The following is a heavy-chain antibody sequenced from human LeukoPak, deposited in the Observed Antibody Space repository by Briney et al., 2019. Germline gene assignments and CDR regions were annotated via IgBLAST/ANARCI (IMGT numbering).Heavy chain of an antibody. J-gene: IGHJ6*03. CDR1: GGSISGYY. CDR3: ARRTTTGATAGANYYYYYMDV. D-gene: IGHD1-1*01. CDR2: IYYSGST. Sequence: SETLSLTCTVSGGSISGYYWSWIRQPPGKGLEWSGYIYYSGSTNYSPSLKSRVTISVDTSKNQFSLKLSSVTVADPAVYYCARRTTTGATAGANYYYYYMDVWGTGTTVTVSS. V-gene: IGHV4-59*01.